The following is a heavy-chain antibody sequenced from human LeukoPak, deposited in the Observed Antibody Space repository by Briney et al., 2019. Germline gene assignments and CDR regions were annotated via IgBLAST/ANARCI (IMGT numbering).Heavy chain of an antibody. V-gene: IGHV3-15*01. J-gene: IGHJ4*02. CDR2: IKSKTDGGIK. CDR3: DTGRSGYFDS. CDR1: GLTLSNAW. Sequence: GGSLRLSCAASGLTLSNAWMTWVRQAPGKGLEWVARIKSKTDGGIKDYAAPVKGTFTISRDDSENTVYLQMNSLKIEDTAVYYCDTGRSGYFDSWGQGTLVFVSS.